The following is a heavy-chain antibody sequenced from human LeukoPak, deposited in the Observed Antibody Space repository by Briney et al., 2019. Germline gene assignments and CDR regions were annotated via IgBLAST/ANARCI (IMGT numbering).Heavy chain of an antibody. CDR3: ARGGYCSSTSSCYYYYMDV. Sequence: GGSLRLSCAASGFTFSSYSMNWVRQAPGKGLEWVSSISSSSSYIYYADSVKGRFTISRDNAKNSLYLQMNSLRAEDTAVYYCARGGYCSSTSSCYYYYMDVWGKGTTVTVSS. D-gene: IGHD2-2*03. V-gene: IGHV3-21*01. CDR2: ISSSSSYI. CDR1: GFTFSSYS. J-gene: IGHJ6*03.